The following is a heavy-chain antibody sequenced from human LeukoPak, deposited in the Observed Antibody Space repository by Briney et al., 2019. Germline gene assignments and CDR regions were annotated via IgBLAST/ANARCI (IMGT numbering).Heavy chain of an antibody. CDR3: ARDMRPVWELLLPTPADAFVI. CDR2: ISSSGRTT. D-gene: IGHD1-26*01. CDR1: GLTFSDYY. Sequence: GGSLTLSCAPSGLTFSDYYTSWIRPPPGEGLGWGLYISSSGRTTYHPDCVKGRFTISRDSAKNSLYLQKNSLRAEDTAVYCCARDMRPVWELLLPTPADAFVIFGQGKMVSVSS. V-gene: IGHV3-11*01. J-gene: IGHJ3*02.